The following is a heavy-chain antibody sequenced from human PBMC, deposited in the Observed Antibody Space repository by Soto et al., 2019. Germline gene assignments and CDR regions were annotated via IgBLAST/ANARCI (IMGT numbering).Heavy chain of an antibody. CDR1: GFTFSSYA. J-gene: IGHJ5*02. CDR2: ISGESGYR. CDR3: AKDPDYGDTSWFAP. V-gene: IGHV3-23*01. Sequence: EVQLLESGGGLVQPGGSLRLSCAASGFTFSSYAMIWVRQAPGRGLEWVSVISGESGYRNYADSVKGRFTISRDNSRNTLYLQMNSLRAEDTALYYCAKDPDYGDTSWFAPWGQGTLVTVSS. D-gene: IGHD4-17*01.